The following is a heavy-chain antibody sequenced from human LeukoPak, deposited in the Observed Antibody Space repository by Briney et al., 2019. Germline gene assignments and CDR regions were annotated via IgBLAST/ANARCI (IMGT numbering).Heavy chain of an antibody. V-gene: IGHV1-2*02. CDR3: ARGDGAVAGSLYNWFDP. D-gene: IGHD6-19*01. CDR1: EYTFTAYY. J-gene: IGHJ5*02. Sequence: ASLNVSCRASEYTFTAYYLHWVRQAPGHGLEWLGWINPNSGVTGSAQKFQGRVIMTRDTSINTAYLEVTKLTSDDTAVYYCARGDGAVAGSLYNWFDPWGQGTLVTVSS. CDR2: INPNSGVT.